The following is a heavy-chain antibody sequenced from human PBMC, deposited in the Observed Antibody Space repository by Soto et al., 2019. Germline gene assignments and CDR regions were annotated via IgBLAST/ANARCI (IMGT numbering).Heavy chain of an antibody. CDR2: ISSSSSTI. D-gene: IGHD3-9*01. CDR1: GFTFSSYS. CDR3: ARGVSLTGYYNLYYYYYGMDV. J-gene: IGHJ6*02. Sequence: EVQLVESGGGLVQPGGSLRLSCAASGFTFSSYSMNWVRQAPGKGLEWVSYISSSSSTIYYADSVKGRFTISRDNAKNSLYLQMNSLRDEDTAVYYCARGVSLTGYYNLYYYYYGMDVWGQGTTVTVSS. V-gene: IGHV3-48*02.